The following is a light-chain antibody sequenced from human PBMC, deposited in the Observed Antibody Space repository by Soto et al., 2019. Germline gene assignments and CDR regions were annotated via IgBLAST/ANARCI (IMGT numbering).Light chain of an antibody. J-gene: IGLJ1*01. Sequence: QSVLTQSSSASASLGSSVKLTCTLSSGHSSYIIAWHQQQPGKAPRYLMKLEGSGSYNKRSGVPDRFSGSSSGADRYLTIANLQFEYVADSYCETGDSNTRVFGTGTKLTVL. V-gene: IGLV4-60*02. CDR2: LEGSGSY. CDR1: SGHSSYI. CDR3: ETGDSNTRV.